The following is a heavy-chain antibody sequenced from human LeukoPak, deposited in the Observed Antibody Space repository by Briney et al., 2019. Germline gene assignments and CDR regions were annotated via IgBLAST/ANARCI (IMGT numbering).Heavy chain of an antibody. V-gene: IGHV3-21*01. Sequence: PGGSLRLSCAASGFTFSSSTMNWVRQAPGRGLEWVSSISSSSSYIYYADSVKGRFTISRDNAKNSLYLQMNSLRAEDTAVYYCAGTWAGYCSSTSCFFDYWGQGTLVTVSS. D-gene: IGHD2-2*01. J-gene: IGHJ4*02. CDR1: GFTFSSST. CDR2: ISSSSSYI. CDR3: AGTWAGYCSSTSCFFDY.